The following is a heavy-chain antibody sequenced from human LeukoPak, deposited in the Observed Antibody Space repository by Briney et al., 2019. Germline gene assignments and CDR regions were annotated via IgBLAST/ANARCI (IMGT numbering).Heavy chain of an antibody. CDR1: GGSVSSGSYY. CDR2: IYYSGST. D-gene: IGHD2-2*01. V-gene: IGHV4-61*01. CDR3: ARMREYCTTTSCYLGPFDP. J-gene: IGHJ5*02. Sequence: SETLSLTCTVSGGSVSSGSYYWSWIRQPPGKGLEWIGYIYYSGSTDYNPSLKSRVTISVDTSKNQFSLKLSSVTAADTAVYYCARMREYCTTTSCYLGPFDPWGQGTLVIVSS.